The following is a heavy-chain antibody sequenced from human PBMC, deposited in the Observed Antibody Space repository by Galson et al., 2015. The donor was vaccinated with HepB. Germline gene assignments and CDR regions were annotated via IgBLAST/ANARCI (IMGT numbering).Heavy chain of an antibody. Sequence: SLRLSCAASGFTFRNFRMNWVRQAPGKGLEWISDISTSSSTTYYTDSVKGRFTISRDNAKNSLYLQMNSLRDEDTAVYFCAREGRFTIDVRGAFDIWGQGTVVTVSS. CDR1: GFTFRNFR. V-gene: IGHV3-48*02. CDR3: AREGRFTIDVRGAFDI. D-gene: IGHD3-10*01. J-gene: IGHJ3*02. CDR2: ISTSSSTT.